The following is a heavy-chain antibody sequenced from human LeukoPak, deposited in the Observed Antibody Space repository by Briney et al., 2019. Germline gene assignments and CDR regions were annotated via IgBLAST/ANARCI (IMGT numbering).Heavy chain of an antibody. CDR2: IYTTGNT. J-gene: IGHJ4*02. V-gene: IGHV4-61*02. D-gene: IGHD2-2*01. CDR3: ARAFHCSTTSCYARGLDY. Sequence: SETLSLTCTVSGCTISNGSYYWRWIRQPAGKGLEWIARIYTTGNTNYNPSLKSRVTISLDPSNNQFSLNLSSVPAADTSVYYCARAFHCSTTSCYARGLDYWGQGALVTVSS. CDR1: GCTISNGSYY.